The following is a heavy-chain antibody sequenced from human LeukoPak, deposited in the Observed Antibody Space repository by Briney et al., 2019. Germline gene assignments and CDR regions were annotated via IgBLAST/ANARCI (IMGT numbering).Heavy chain of an antibody. V-gene: IGHV3-7*01. D-gene: IGHD6-19*01. J-gene: IGHJ6*03. Sequence: GGSLRLSCAASGFTFSSYWMSWARQAPGKGLEWVANIKQDGSEKYYVDSVKGRFTISRDNAKNSLYLQMNSLRAEDTAVYYCARVGSSGWYWDYYYYYMDVWGKGTTVTTSS. CDR2: IKQDGSEK. CDR1: GFTFSSYW. CDR3: ARVGSSGWYWDYYYYYMDV.